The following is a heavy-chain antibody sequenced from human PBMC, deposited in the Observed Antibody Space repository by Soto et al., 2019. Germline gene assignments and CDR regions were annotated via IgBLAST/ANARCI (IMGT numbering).Heavy chain of an antibody. D-gene: IGHD3-3*01. CDR3: ARGDPDYDFWSGYYEDYFDY. CDR2: INHSGST. CDR1: GGSFSGYY. J-gene: IGHJ4*02. V-gene: IGHV4-34*01. Sequence: ETLSLTCAVYGGSFSGYYWSWIRQPPGKGLEWIGEINHSGSTNYNPSLKSRVTISVDTSKNQFSLKLSSVTAADTAVYYCARGDPDYDFWSGYYEDYFDYWGQGTLVTVSS.